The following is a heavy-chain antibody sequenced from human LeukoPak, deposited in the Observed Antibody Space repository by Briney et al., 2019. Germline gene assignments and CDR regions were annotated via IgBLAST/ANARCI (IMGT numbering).Heavy chain of an antibody. CDR3: AIGAQYCSSTSCPRNGFDY. CDR1: GFTFSSYA. D-gene: IGHD2-2*01. Sequence: GGSLRLSCAASGFTFSSYAMHWVRQAPGKGLEYVSAISSNGGSTYYANSVKGRFTISRDNSKNTLYLQMGSLRAEDMAVYYCAIGAQYCSSTSCPRNGFDYWGQGTLVTVSS. J-gene: IGHJ4*02. V-gene: IGHV3-64*01. CDR2: ISSNGGST.